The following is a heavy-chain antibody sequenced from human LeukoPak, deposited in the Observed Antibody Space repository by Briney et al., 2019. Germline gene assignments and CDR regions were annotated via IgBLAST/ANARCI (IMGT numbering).Heavy chain of an antibody. CDR1: GGSFSDHY. V-gene: IGHV4-34*01. D-gene: IGHD4-17*01. Sequence: SETLSLTCVVYGGSFSDHYWSWIRQPPGKGLEWIGEITHSGNTNYNPSLKSRVTISIDTSKNQFSLKLSSVTAADTAVYYCARGKVTRDWYFDLWGRGTLVTVSS. J-gene: IGHJ2*01. CDR2: ITHSGNT. CDR3: ARGKVTRDWYFDL.